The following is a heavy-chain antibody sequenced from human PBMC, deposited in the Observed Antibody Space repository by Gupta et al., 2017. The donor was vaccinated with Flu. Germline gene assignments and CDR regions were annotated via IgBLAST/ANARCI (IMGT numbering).Heavy chain of an antibody. CDR1: GFLFRLYS. V-gene: IGHV3-23*01. J-gene: IGHJ6*02. Sequence: EVQLLESGGDLVQPGGSLRLSCAASGFLFRLYSMPWVRQAPGKGLEWVSGISSSGDSTYYADSVKGRFTISRDNSKNTLYLEMDSLRADDTAVYYCAKDLDYDGLDVWGQGTTVTVSS. CDR2: ISSSGDST. CDR3: AKDLDYDGLDV.